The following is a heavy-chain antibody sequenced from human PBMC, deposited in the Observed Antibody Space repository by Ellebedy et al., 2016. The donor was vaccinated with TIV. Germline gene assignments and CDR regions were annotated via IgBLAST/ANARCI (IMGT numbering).Heavy chain of an antibody. CDR2: IKEDGSEK. D-gene: IGHD4-23*01. CDR1: GFTFRSFW. J-gene: IGHJ4*02. CDR3: ARGGNHFFGH. Sequence: GESLKISCAASGFTFRSFWMSWVRQAPGKGLEWVANIKEDGSEKHYVDSVEGRFTIPRDNAKNSLYLQMNSLGAEDTAVYYCARGGNHFFGHWGQGKLVTVSS. V-gene: IGHV3-7*03.